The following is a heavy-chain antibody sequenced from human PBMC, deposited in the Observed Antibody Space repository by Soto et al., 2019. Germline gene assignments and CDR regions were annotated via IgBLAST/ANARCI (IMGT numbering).Heavy chain of an antibody. CDR3: ARDDDFPGTAFDY. J-gene: IGHJ4*02. CDR2: ILKDGRDQ. D-gene: IGHD2-21*02. Sequence: QVQLAESGGGVVQPGRSLRLSCAATGFTVSNYGMHLVRQAPGKGLEWVAVILKDGRDQKYADSMKGRFTISRDNSENTLSLHMNSLRAEDTAVYYCARDDDFPGTAFDYWGQGTLVTVSS. CDR1: GFTVSNYG. V-gene: IGHV3-33*01.